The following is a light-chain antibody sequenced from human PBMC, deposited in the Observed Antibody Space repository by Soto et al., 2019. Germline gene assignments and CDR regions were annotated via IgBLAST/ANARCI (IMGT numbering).Light chain of an antibody. Sequence: HSALAHPPSASGSRGQSVTISCTGTSSDVGAYNYVSWYQQHPGKAPKLMIYEVSKRPSGVPDRFSGSKSGNTASLTVSGLQGEDEADYYCNSFAGSNHVVFGGGTKVTVL. J-gene: IGLJ3*02. V-gene: IGLV2-8*01. CDR3: NSFAGSNHVV. CDR2: EVS. CDR1: SSDVGAYNY.